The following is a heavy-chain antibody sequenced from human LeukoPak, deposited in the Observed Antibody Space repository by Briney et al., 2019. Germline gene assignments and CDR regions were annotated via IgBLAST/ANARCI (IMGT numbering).Heavy chain of an antibody. J-gene: IGHJ4*02. Sequence: SETLSLTCGVSGGSFSISYWSWIRQPPGKGLEWIGQIYHSGGANYNPSLRGRVTISIDTSKNQLSLRLSSVTAADTAVYYCTRHGSYCFDSWGQGTLVTVSS. D-gene: IGHD3-10*01. V-gene: IGHV4-34*01. CDR1: GGSFSISY. CDR3: TRHGSYCFDS. CDR2: IYHSGGA.